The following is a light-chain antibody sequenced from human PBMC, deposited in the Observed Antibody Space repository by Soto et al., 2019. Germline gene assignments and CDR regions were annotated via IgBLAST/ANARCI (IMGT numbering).Light chain of an antibody. CDR1: QSLANSF. Sequence: DIVLTQSPGTLSLSPGERATLSCRASQSLANSFIAWYQQKPGQAPRLLIHGATTRATGIPARFSGSGSGTEFTLTISSLQSEDFVVYYCQQYNNWPRTFGQGTKVDIK. J-gene: IGKJ1*01. V-gene: IGKV3-15*01. CDR2: GAT. CDR3: QQYNNWPRT.